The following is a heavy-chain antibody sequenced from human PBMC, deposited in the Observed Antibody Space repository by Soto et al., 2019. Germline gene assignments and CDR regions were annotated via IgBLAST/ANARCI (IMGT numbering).Heavy chain of an antibody. Sequence: EVQLVESGGDLVQPGGSLTLSCAASGFTFNDYWMTWVRQAPGKGLEWVANIKQDGSEKHYVDSVKGRFTISRDNVKNSVYPLMDSLGVEDTALYYCARGVGAVVANDYWGQGTHVTVSS. V-gene: IGHV3-7*01. CDR2: IKQDGSEK. J-gene: IGHJ4*02. CDR3: ARGVGAVVANDY. CDR1: GFTFNDYW. D-gene: IGHD2-15*01.